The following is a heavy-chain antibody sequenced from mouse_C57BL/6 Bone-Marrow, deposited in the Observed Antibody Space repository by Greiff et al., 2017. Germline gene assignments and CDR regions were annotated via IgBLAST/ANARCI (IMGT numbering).Heavy chain of an antibody. CDR1: GYTFTSYG. CDR2: IYPRSGNT. Sequence: QVHVKQSGAELARPGASVKLSCKASGYTFTSYGISWVKQRTGQGLEWIGEIYPRSGNTYYNEKFKGKATLTADKSSSTAYMELRSLTSEDSAVYFCAIYYGYDAAWFAYWGQGTLVTVSA. J-gene: IGHJ3*01. D-gene: IGHD2-2*01. V-gene: IGHV1-81*01. CDR3: AIYYGYDAAWFAY.